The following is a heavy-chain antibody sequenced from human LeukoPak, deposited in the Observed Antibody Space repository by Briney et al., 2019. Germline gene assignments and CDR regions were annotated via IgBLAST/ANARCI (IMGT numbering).Heavy chain of an antibody. Sequence: KPSETLSLTCTVSGASISSCYWSWIRQPAGNGLEWIGRIYTSGSSNYNPSLKSRVTMSVDTSKNQFSLKLSSVTAADTAVYYCARDPWGGGDYYYMDVWGRGTTVTVSS. J-gene: IGHJ6*03. CDR2: IYTSGSS. CDR1: GASISSCY. V-gene: IGHV4-4*07. D-gene: IGHD2-21*01. CDR3: ARDPWGGGDYYYMDV.